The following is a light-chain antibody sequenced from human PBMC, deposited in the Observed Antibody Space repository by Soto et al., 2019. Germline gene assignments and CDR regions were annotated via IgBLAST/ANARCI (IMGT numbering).Light chain of an antibody. V-gene: IGKV3-15*01. CDR2: GAS. Sequence: EIVMTQSPDTLSVSLGERATLSCRASQSVSDNLAWYQRKPGQAPRLLIYGASTRATDIPARLSGSGSGTEFTLTISSLRSEDFAFYYCQQYDNWPLTFGGGTKVEIK. J-gene: IGKJ4*01. CDR1: QSVSDN. CDR3: QQYDNWPLT.